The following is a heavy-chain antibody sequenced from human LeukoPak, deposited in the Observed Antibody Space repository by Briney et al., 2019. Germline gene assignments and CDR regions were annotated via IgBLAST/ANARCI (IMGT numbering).Heavy chain of an antibody. CDR1: GGSFSDYF. CDR3: ARDVVVVPAAIHYGMDV. J-gene: IGHJ6*02. CDR2: INHSGRT. Sequence: SETLSLTCAVYGGSFSDYFWGWIRQPPGKGLEWIGEINHSGRTYYNPSLKSRVTISVDTSKNQFSLNLSSVTAADTAAYYCARDVVVVPAAIHYGMDVWGQGTTVTVSS. V-gene: IGHV4-34*01. D-gene: IGHD2-2*01.